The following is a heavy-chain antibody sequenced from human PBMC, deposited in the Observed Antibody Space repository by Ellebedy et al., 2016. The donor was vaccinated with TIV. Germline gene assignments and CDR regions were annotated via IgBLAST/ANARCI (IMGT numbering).Heavy chain of an antibody. D-gene: IGHD1-26*01. V-gene: IGHV3-7*01. CDR3: ATARIVGATGRNMDV. CDR2: INQDGSEK. Sequence: PGGSLRLSCSASGFTFSRYWMNWVRQAPGKGLDWVANINQDGSEKYYVDSVKGRFTISRDNAKNSLYLQMNSLRAEDTAVYYCATARIVGATGRNMDVWGQGTTVTVSS. J-gene: IGHJ6*02. CDR1: GFTFSRYW.